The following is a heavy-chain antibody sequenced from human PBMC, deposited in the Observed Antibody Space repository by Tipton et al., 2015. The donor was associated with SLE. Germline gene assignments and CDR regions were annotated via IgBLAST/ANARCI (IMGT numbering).Heavy chain of an antibody. CDR2: INPNSGGT. CDR3: ARAGDSAWFSHTFDY. D-gene: IGHD3-10*01. J-gene: IGHJ4*02. Sequence: QVQLVQSGAEVKKPGASVKVSCKASKYTFTGYYMHWVRQAPGQGLEWMGRINPNSGGTNYAQKFQGRVTMTRDTSISTAYMELSSLTHDDTAVYYCARAGDSAWFSHTFDYWGQGTLVTVSS. CDR1: KYTFTGYY. V-gene: IGHV1-2*06.